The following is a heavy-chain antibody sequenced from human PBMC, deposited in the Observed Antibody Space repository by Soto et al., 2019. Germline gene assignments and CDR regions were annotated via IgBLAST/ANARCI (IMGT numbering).Heavy chain of an antibody. CDR2: IIPILGIA. CDR1: GGTFSSYT. V-gene: IGHV1-69*08. D-gene: IGHD6-19*01. CDR3: ARDTDIAVAGSWYFDL. J-gene: IGHJ2*01. Sequence: QVQLVQSGAEVKKPGSSVKVSCKASGGTFSSYTISWVRQAPGQGLEWMGRIIPILGIANYAQKFQGRVTITAEKTTSKAYMELSRLRSEDTAVYYCARDTDIAVAGSWYFDLWGRGTLVTVSS.